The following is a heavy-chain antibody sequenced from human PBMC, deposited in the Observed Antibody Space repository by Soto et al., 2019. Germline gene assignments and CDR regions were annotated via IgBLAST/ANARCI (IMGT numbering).Heavy chain of an antibody. J-gene: IGHJ4*02. Sequence: QAQVVQSGAEVRKLGSSVKLSCKASEGTFNSYAIAWVRQAPGQGLEWMGGIIPYYNTLNYAQKFQDSVTITADDSTNTVYMELSSLRSDDTALYFCASGASRWYPYFFDSWAQGTLVTVSS. CDR1: EGTFNSYA. D-gene: IGHD6-13*01. CDR2: IIPYYNTL. V-gene: IGHV1-69*01. CDR3: ASGASRWYPYFFDS.